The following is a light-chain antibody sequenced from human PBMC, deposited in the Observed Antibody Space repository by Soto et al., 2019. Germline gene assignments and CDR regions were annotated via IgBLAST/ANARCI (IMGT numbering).Light chain of an antibody. V-gene: IGLV2-23*01. CDR1: SSDVGNSNL. J-gene: IGLJ1*01. CDR3: CSYARSNTYV. Sequence: QSALTQPASVSGSPGQSITISCTGTSSDVGNSNLVSWYQQHPGKAPKLMIYEASKRPSGVPDRFSGTKSGNTASLTISGLQAEDEADYYCCSYARSNTYVFATGTKLTVL. CDR2: EAS.